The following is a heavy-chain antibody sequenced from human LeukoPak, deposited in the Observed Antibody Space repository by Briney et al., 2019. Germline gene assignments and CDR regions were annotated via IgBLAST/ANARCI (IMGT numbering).Heavy chain of an antibody. CDR2: TYYSGNT. CDR3: ARGSYYYDSSGLGAFDI. Sequence: LETLSLTCTVSGGSISSDSVYWGWLRQPPGKGLEWLGNTYYSGNTYYNPSLKSRVTISVDTSKNQFSLRLNSVTAADTAVYYCARGSYYYDSSGLGAFDIWGQGTMVTVSS. D-gene: IGHD3-22*01. CDR1: GGSISSDSVY. V-gene: IGHV4-39*07. J-gene: IGHJ3*02.